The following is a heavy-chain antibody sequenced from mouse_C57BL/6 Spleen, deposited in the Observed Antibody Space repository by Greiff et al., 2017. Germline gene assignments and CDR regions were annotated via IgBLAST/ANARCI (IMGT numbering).Heavy chain of an antibody. V-gene: IGHV3-6*01. CDR3: ARVYDYDVFDY. Sequence: EVKLMESGPGLVKPSQSLSLTCSVTGYSIPSGYYWNWIRQFPGNKLEWMGYISYDGSNNYNPSLKNRISITRDTSKNQFFLKLNSVTTEDTATYYCARVYDYDVFDYWGQGTTLTVSS. J-gene: IGHJ2*01. CDR1: GYSIPSGYY. D-gene: IGHD2-4*01. CDR2: ISYDGSN.